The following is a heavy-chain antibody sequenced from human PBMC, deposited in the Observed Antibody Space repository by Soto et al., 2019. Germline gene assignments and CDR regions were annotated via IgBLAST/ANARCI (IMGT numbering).Heavy chain of an antibody. CDR2: IYHSGST. D-gene: IGHD5-12*01. Sequence: LSLTCAVSGGPISSSNWWSWVRQPPGKGLEWIGEIYHSGSTNYNPSLKSRVTISVDKSKNQFSLKLSSVTAADTAVYYCARSDVDIFSTTNHYHNCMDVCGPGPIVSVS. V-gene: IGHV4-4*02. CDR1: GGPISSSNW. CDR3: ARSDVDIFSTTNHYHNCMDV. J-gene: IGHJ6*02.